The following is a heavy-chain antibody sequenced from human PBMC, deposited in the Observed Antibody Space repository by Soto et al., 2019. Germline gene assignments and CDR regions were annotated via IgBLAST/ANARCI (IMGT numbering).Heavy chain of an antibody. V-gene: IGHV4-34*01. J-gene: IGHJ6*03. Sequence: SETLSLTAAVYGVSYSGYYWSWIRQPPGKGMEWIGEINHSTSTNYNPSLKSRVTISVDTSKNQFSLKLSSVTAADTAVYYCARGNASSWYASRGDHYYMDVWGKGTTVTV. CDR2: INHSTST. CDR1: GVSYSGYY. CDR3: ARGNASSWYASRGDHYYMDV. D-gene: IGHD6-13*01.